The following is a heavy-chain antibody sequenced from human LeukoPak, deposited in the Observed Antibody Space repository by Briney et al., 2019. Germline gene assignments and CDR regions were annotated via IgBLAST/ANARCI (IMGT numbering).Heavy chain of an antibody. J-gene: IGHJ4*02. V-gene: IGHV3-21*01. CDR1: GFTFSSYS. CDR3: AREGNRDYYDSSGYYLYTKDFDY. CDR2: ISSSSSYI. Sequence: GGPLRLSCAASGFTFSSYSMNWVRQAPGKGLEWVSSISSSSSYIYYADSVKGRFTISRDNAKNSLYLQMNSLRAEDTAVYYCAREGNRDYYDSSGYYLYTKDFDYWGQGTLVTVSS. D-gene: IGHD3-22*01.